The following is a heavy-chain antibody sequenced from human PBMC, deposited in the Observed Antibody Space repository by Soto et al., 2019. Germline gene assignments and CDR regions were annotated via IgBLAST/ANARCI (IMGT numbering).Heavy chain of an antibody. CDR2: INPSGGST. CDR1: GYTFTSYY. D-gene: IGHD6-19*01. Sequence: GASVNGSCKAAGYTFTSYYIHWVRQAPGQGLEWMGIINPSGGSTSYAQKFQGRVTMTSDTSASTVFIEVSSLRSEDTAVYYCARRYSSGDAAVDIWG. J-gene: IGHJ3*02. V-gene: IGHV1-46*01. CDR3: ARRYSSGDAAVDI.